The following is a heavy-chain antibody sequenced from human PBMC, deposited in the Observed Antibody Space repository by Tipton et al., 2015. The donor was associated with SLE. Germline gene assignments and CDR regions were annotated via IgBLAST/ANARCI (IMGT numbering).Heavy chain of an antibody. CDR2: INHSGGT. CDR1: GGSFSGYY. Sequence: TLSLTCAVYGGSFSGYYWSWIRQPPGKGLEWIGEINHSGGTNYNPSLKSRVTISVDTSKNQFSLKLSSVTAADTAVYYCAREQRITMIVVVHWYFDLWGRGTLVTVSS. J-gene: IGHJ2*01. D-gene: IGHD3-22*01. V-gene: IGHV4-34*01. CDR3: AREQRITMIVVVHWYFDL.